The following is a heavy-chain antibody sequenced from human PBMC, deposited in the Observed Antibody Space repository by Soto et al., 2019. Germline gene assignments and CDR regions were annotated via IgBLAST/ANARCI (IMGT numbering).Heavy chain of an antibody. Sequence: GESLRLACPAAGFTFGSFTVSWVRQAPGKGLEWVSTISSNSAYKNYTDALRGRFTNSRDNAKNSLHLQINSLRAEDTAVYYCTRDASRDSSARGWFDPWGPGTLVTVSS. D-gene: IGHD6-13*01. V-gene: IGHV3-21*01. J-gene: IGHJ5*02. CDR1: GFTFGSFT. CDR2: ISSNSAYK. CDR3: TRDASRDSSARGWFDP.